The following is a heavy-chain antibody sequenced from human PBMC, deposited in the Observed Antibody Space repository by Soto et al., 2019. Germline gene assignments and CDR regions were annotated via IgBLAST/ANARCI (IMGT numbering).Heavy chain of an antibody. CDR2: INPSGGST. Sequence: GASVKVSCKASGYIFTSYYMHWVRQAPGQGLEWMGIINPSGGSTTYAQKFQGRVTMTRDMSTSTFYMELSSLRSEDTAIYYCARAPSYGDYRYFQHCGQGTLVTVSS. J-gene: IGHJ1*01. CDR1: GYIFTSYY. D-gene: IGHD4-17*01. CDR3: ARAPSYGDYRYFQH. V-gene: IGHV1-46*01.